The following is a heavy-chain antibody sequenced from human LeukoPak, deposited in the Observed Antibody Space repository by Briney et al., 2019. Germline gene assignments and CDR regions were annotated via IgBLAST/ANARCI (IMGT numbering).Heavy chain of an antibody. V-gene: IGHV3-23*01. Sequence: GGSLRLSCAASGFTFSSYAMSGVRRAPGKGLEGVSAISGSGGSTYYADSVKGRFTISRDNSKNTLYLQMNSLRAEDTAVYYCAKAQAYYYDSSGYLDYFDYWGQGTLVTVSS. J-gene: IGHJ4*02. CDR3: AKAQAYYYDSSGYLDYFDY. D-gene: IGHD3-22*01. CDR2: ISGSGGST. CDR1: GFTFSSYA.